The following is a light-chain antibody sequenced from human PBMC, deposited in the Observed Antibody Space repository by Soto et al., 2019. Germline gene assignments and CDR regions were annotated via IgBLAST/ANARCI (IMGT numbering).Light chain of an antibody. CDR1: TSDVGYHNY. J-gene: IGLJ2*01. V-gene: IGLV2-14*01. CDR3: SSYSSSTTLVI. Sequence: QSALTQPASVSGTPGQSITISCTGSTSDVGYHNYISWYQHHPGKAPKVLIYEVSNRPSGVSDRFSGSKSRNTASLTISGLQPEDEADYYCSSYSSSTTLVIFGGGTQLTVL. CDR2: EVS.